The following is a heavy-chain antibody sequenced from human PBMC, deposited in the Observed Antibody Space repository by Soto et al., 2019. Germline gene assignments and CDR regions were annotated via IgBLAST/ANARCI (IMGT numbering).Heavy chain of an antibody. CDR1: GGSITSGDYY. V-gene: IGHV4-30-4*01. D-gene: IGHD2-21*02. Sequence: QVQLQESGPGLVKPSQSLSLTCTVSGGSITSGDYYWSWIRQPPGRGLEWIGYIFYSGSTHYNPSLKSRFIISLETSKKQVSLKLSSVTAADTAVYYCASANCGGDCSYRHDRYYFESWGQGTLVTVSS. CDR2: IFYSGST. CDR3: ASANCGGDCSYRHDRYYFES. J-gene: IGHJ4*02.